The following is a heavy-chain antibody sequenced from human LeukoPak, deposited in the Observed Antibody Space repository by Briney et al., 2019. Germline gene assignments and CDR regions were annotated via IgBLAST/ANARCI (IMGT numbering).Heavy chain of an antibody. Sequence: GGSLRLSCAASGFTFSSYAMSWVRQAPGKGLEWVSAISGSGGSTYYADSVKGRFTISRDNSKNTLYLQMNSLRAEDTAVYYFAKDSPEITGTTGGHFDYWGQGTLVTVSS. D-gene: IGHD1-7*01. J-gene: IGHJ4*02. CDR3: AKDSPEITGTTGGHFDY. CDR2: ISGSGGST. CDR1: GFTFSSYA. V-gene: IGHV3-23*01.